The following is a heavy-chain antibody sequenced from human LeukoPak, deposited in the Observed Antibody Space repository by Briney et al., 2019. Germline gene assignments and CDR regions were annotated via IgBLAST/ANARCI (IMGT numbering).Heavy chain of an antibody. V-gene: IGHV1-2*02. CDR2: INPNSGGT. J-gene: IGHJ4*02. Sequence: ASVKVSCKASGYTFTGYYMHWVRQAPGQGLEWMGWINPNSGGTNYAQKFQGRVTMTRDTSISTAYMELSRLRSDDTAVYYCAREAGRRTKTPVGYWGQGTLVTVSS. CDR1: GYTFTGYY. CDR3: AREAGRRTKTPVGY. D-gene: IGHD4-23*01.